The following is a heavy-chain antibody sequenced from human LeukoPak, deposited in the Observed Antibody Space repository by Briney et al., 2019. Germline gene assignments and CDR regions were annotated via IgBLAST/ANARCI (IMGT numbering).Heavy chain of an antibody. CDR3: ARGIARGYCSSTSCLYGVNWFDP. Sequence: SETLSLACAVYGGSFSGYYWSRIRQPPGKGLEWIGEINHSGSTNYNPSLKSRVTISVDTSKNQFSLKLSSVTAADTAEYYCARGIARGYCSSTSCLYGVNWFDPWGQGTLVTVSS. V-gene: IGHV4-34*01. J-gene: IGHJ5*02. CDR2: INHSGST. CDR1: GGSFSGYY. D-gene: IGHD2-2*01.